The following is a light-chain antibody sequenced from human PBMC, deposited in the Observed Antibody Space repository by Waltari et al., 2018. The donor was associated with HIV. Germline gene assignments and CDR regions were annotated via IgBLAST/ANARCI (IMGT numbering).Light chain of an antibody. J-gene: IGKJ3*01. CDR1: QSVSSY. CDR3: QQRSNWHGEFT. Sequence: EIVLTQSPATLSLSPGERATLSCRASQSVSSYLAWYQHKPGQAPRLLIYDVSNRATGIPARFSGSGSGTDFTLTISSLEPEDFAVYYRQQRSNWHGEFTFGPGTKVDIK. CDR2: DVS. V-gene: IGKV3-11*01.